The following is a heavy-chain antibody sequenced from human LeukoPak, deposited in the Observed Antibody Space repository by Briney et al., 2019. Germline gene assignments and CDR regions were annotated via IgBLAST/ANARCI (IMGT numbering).Heavy chain of an antibody. Sequence: SETLSLTCTVSGGSISSYNWSWMRPPPGQGREWMGYIYYSGSTNYNPPPKSRVTISVDTSMNQFSLKLSSVTAADTAVYCCARGRDYGDSRPGYWGQGTLVTVSS. V-gene: IGHV4-59*12. CDR3: ARGRDYGDSRPGY. CDR2: IYYSGST. D-gene: IGHD4-17*01. CDR1: GGSISSYN. J-gene: IGHJ4*02.